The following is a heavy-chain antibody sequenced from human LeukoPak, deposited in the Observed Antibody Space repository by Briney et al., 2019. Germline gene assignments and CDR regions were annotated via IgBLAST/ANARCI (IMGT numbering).Heavy chain of an antibody. CDR1: GGAIRSYY. CDR2: IYYSGST. D-gene: IGHD4-17*01. V-gene: IGHV4-59*01. CDR3: ARTGSTVTMLYPFDH. Sequence: SETLSLTCTVSGGAIRSYYWSWIRQPPGKGLEWIGYIYYSGSTNYNPSLKSRVSISVDTSKNQFSLKLSSVTAADTAVYYCARTGSTVTMLYPFDHWGQGTLVTVSS. J-gene: IGHJ4*02.